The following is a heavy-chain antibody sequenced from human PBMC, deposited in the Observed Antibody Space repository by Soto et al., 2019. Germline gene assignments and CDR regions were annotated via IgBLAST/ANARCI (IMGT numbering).Heavy chain of an antibody. D-gene: IGHD2-2*01. Sequence: GGSLRLSCAASGFTFDDYAMHWVRQAPGKGLEWVSGISWNSGSIGYADSVKGRFTISRDNAKNSLYLQMNSLRAEDTALYYCAKTIVVVPAAKGHDAFDIWGQGTMVTVSS. CDR1: GFTFDDYA. V-gene: IGHV3-9*01. J-gene: IGHJ3*02. CDR2: ISWNSGSI. CDR3: AKTIVVVPAAKGHDAFDI.